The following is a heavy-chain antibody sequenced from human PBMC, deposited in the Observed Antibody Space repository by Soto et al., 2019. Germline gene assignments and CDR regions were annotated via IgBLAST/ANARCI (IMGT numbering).Heavy chain of an antibody. J-gene: IGHJ2*01. CDR3: ASGGSSGWSRYFDL. Sequence: QVQLQESGPGLVKPSETLSLTCTVSGGSISSYYWSWIRQPPGKGLEWIGYIYYSGSTNYNPSLKSRVTISVDTSQNQFSLKLSSVTAADTAVYYCASGGSSGWSRYFDLWGRGTLVTVSS. D-gene: IGHD6-19*01. CDR2: IYYSGST. V-gene: IGHV4-59*01. CDR1: GGSISSYY.